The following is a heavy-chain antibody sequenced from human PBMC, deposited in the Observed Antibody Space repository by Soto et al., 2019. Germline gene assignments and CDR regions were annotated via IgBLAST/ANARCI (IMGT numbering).Heavy chain of an antibody. CDR3: ARQAGPSSLSFGSRSFVPYDH. Sequence: SGPTLVNPTQTLTLTCTFSGFSLSLSGVGVGWIRQPPGKALEWLALILWNDDQRYSPSLKSRLTITKDTSRDQVVLTMTVMAAVDTVTYYCARQAGPSSLSFGSRSFVPYDHWGQGSVVTYSS. V-gene: IGHV2-5*01. D-gene: IGHD3-10*01. CDR1: GFSLSLSGVG. J-gene: IGHJ4*02. CDR2: ILWNDDQ.